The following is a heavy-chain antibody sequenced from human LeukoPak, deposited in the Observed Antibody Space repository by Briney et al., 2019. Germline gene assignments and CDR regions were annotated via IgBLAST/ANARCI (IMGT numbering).Heavy chain of an antibody. J-gene: IGHJ4*02. Sequence: VASVKVSCKASGYTFTSYGISWVRQAPGQGLEWMGWISAYNGNTNYAQKLQGRVTMTTDTSTSTAYMELRSLRSDDTAVYYCARNEEGGWSGHVDYWGQGTLVTVSS. D-gene: IGHD6-19*01. CDR2: ISAYNGNT. CDR3: ARNEEGGWSGHVDY. CDR1: GYTFTSYG. V-gene: IGHV1-18*01.